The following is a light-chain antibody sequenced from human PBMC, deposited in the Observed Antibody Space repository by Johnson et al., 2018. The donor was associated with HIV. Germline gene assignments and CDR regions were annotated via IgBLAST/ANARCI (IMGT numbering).Light chain of an antibody. Sequence: QSVLTQPPSVSAAPGQKVSISCSGSNSNIVNNYVSWYQKLPGTAPKLLIYDNNKRPSGIPDRFSGSKSGTSATLVITGLQTGDEADYYCATCDNSLRVFGTGTKVTVL. CDR2: DNN. CDR1: NSNIVNNY. J-gene: IGLJ1*01. V-gene: IGLV1-51*01. CDR3: ATCDNSLRV.